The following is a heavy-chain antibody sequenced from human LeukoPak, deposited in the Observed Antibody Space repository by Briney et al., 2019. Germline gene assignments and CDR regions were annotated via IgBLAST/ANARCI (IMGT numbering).Heavy chain of an antibody. Sequence: PSETLSLTCTVSGGSISNSSYYWGWIRQPPGKGLEWIGSIYYSGSTYYNPSLKSRVTISVDTSKNQFSLKLSSVTAADTAVYYCARESRQYGGVIVPLDYWGQGTLVTVSS. J-gene: IGHJ4*02. CDR2: IYYSGST. V-gene: IGHV4-39*07. CDR1: GGSISNSSYY. CDR3: ARESRQYGGVIVPLDY. D-gene: IGHD3-16*02.